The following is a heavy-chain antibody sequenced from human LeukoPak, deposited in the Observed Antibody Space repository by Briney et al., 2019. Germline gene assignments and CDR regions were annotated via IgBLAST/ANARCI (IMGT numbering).Heavy chain of an antibody. CDR2: MYYSGDT. CDR3: ARRLTGWRSFDI. D-gene: IGHD1-14*01. CDR1: GGSITTYY. J-gene: IGHJ3*02. V-gene: IGHV4-59*08. Sequence: SETLSLTCTVSGGSITTYYWSWIRQPPGKGLEWIGYMYYSGDTNNNPSLNSRVTISLDTSKNHFSLKLRSVTAADTAVYYCARRLTGWRSFDIWGQGTMVTVSS.